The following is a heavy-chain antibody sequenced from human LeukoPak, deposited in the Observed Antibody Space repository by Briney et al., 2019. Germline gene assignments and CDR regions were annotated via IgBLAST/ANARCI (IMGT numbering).Heavy chain of an antibody. CDR1: GFTFSSYG. V-gene: IGHV3-33*01. Sequence: PGGSLRLSCAASGFTFSSYGMHWVRQAPGKGLEWVAVILNDGSKEKYADSVKGRFTISRGNSKNTLFLQMNSLRAEDTAVYYCARDDALGDNALDIWGQGTMVTVSS. CDR3: ARDDALGDNALDI. D-gene: IGHD3-16*01. CDR2: ILNDGSKE. J-gene: IGHJ3*02.